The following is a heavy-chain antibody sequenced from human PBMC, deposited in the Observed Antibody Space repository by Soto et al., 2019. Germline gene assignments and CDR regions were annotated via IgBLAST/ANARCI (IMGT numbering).Heavy chain of an antibody. Sequence: GESLKISCKGSGYSFTRYWIGWERQMPGKGLEWMGIIYPSDSDTKYSPSFQGQVTISADKSINTAYLQWSSLKASDTAMYYCARPPYSGSYYYFDHWGQGTLVTVSS. D-gene: IGHD1-26*01. J-gene: IGHJ4*02. V-gene: IGHV5-51*01. CDR1: GYSFTRYW. CDR2: IYPSDSDT. CDR3: ARPPYSGSYYYFDH.